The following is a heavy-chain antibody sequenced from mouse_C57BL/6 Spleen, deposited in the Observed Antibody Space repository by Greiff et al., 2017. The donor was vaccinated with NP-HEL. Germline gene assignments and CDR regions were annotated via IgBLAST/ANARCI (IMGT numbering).Heavy chain of an antibody. CDR2: ISSGGDYI. CDR3: TRGAYYSNYFAY. Sequence: EVKVVESGEGLVKPGGSLKLSCAASGFTFSSYAMSWVRQTPEKRLEWVAYISSGGDYIYYADTVKGRFTISRDNARNTLYLQMSSLKSEDTAMYYCTRGAYYSNYFAYWGQGTLVTVSA. V-gene: IGHV5-9-1*02. CDR1: GFTFSSYA. D-gene: IGHD2-5*01. J-gene: IGHJ3*01.